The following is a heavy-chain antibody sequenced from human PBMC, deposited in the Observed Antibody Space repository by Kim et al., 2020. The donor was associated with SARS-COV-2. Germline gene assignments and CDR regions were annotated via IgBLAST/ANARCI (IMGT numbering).Heavy chain of an antibody. J-gene: IGHJ4*02. V-gene: IGHV3-30*18. CDR2: ISYDGSNK. CDR1: GFTFSSYG. Sequence: GGSLRLSCAASGFTFSSYGMHWVRQAPGKGLEWVAVISYDGSNKYYADSVKGRFTISRDNSKNTLYLQMNSLRAEDTAVYYCAKDQGSGSYYLFDYWGQGTLVTVSS. CDR3: AKDQGSGSYYLFDY. D-gene: IGHD3-10*01.